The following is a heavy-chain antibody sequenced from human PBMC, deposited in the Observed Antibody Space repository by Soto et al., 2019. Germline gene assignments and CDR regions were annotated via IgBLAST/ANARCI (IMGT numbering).Heavy chain of an antibody. CDR2: IYYSGST. J-gene: IGHJ6*03. D-gene: IGHD3-3*01. CDR3: ARANFWSGYHYYYYMDV. V-gene: IGHV4-59*01. CDR1: GGSISSYY. Sequence: SETLSLTCTVSGGSISSYYWSWIRQPPGKGLEWIGYIYYSGSTNYNPSLKSRVTISVDTSKNQFSLKLSSVTAADTAVYYCARANFWSGYHYYYYMDVWGKGTTVTVS.